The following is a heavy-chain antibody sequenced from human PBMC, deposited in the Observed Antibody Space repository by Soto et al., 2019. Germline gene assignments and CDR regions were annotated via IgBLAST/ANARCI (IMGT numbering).Heavy chain of an antibody. CDR2: ISWNSGTI. V-gene: IGHV3-9*01. J-gene: IGHJ5*01. CDR3: AKGLNVAVTGTTASGNWLAS. Sequence: GGSLRLSCAASGFSFDDYAMHWVRQAAGKGLEWVSSISWNSGTIGYADSVKGRFSISRDNAKNSLYLQMNSLRTEDTAFYYCAKGLNVAVTGTTASGNWLASCGQGPLVTVSS. CDR1: GFSFDDYA. D-gene: IGHD6-19*01.